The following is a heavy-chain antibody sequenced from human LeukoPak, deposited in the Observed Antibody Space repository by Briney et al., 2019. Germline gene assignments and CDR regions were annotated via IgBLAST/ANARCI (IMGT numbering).Heavy chain of an antibody. CDR3: ARGQYSEYDYEL. J-gene: IGHJ4*02. CDR1: GGSISNYY. V-gene: IGHV4-59*01. D-gene: IGHD5-12*01. Sequence: SETLSLTCTVSGGSISNYYWSWIRQPPGKGLEWIGYLYYSGSTDYNPSLKSRVTISVDTSKNQFSLKLKSVTAADTAVYYCARGQYSEYDYELWGQGTLVTVSS. CDR2: LYYSGST.